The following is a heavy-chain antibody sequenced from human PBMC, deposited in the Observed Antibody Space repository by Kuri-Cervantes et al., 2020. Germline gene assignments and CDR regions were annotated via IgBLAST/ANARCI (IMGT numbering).Heavy chain of an antibody. CDR3: VHYS. Sequence: GGSLRLSCAASGFTFSSSWMHWVRQAPGKGLVWVSRINSDASSTRYADSVRGRFTVSRDNSKNTLYPEMNSLRAEDTAIYYCVHYSLGQGTLVTVSS. CDR2: INSDASST. CDR1: GFTFSSSW. J-gene: IGHJ4*02. V-gene: IGHV3-74*01.